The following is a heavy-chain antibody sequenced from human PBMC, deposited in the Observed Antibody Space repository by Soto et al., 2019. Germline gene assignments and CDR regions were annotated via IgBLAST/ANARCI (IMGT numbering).Heavy chain of an antibody. V-gene: IGHV3-23*01. CDR1: GFTFSNYA. J-gene: IGHJ6*02. Sequence: VQLLESGGDLVQPGGSLRLSCEASGFTFSNYAMSWVRQAPGKGLEWVSVISGSGGSTNYADSAKGRFTISRDNSXXXXXXXXXXXXXXXXXXXXXXXXXYYDILTGKSYNMDVWGQGTTVIVSS. CDR2: ISGSGGST. CDR3: XXXXYYDILTGKSYNMDV. D-gene: IGHD3-9*01.